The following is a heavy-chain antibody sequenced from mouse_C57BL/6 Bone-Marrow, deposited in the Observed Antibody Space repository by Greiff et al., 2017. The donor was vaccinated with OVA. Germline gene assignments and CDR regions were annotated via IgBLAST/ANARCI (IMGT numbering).Heavy chain of an antibody. V-gene: IGHV1-81*01. CDR3: ARRQLRLRNRYYAMDY. J-gene: IGHJ4*01. CDR2: IYPRSGNT. D-gene: IGHD3-2*02. CDR1: GYTFTSYG. Sequence: VQLQESGAELARPGASVKLSCKASGYTFTSYGISWVKQRTGQGLEWIGEIYPRSGNTYYNEKFKGKATLTADKSSSTAYMELRSLTSEDSAVYFCARRQLRLRNRYYAMDYWGQGTSVTVSS.